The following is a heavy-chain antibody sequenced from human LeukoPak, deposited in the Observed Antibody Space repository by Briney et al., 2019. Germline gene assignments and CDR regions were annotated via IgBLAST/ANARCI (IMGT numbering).Heavy chain of an antibody. CDR1: GGTFSSYA. CDR2: IIPIFGAA. V-gene: IGHV1-69*06. D-gene: IGHD5-12*01. CDR3: ARGVATIRINYYYYYYMDV. J-gene: IGHJ6*03. Sequence: ASVKVSCKASGGTFSSYAISWVRQAPGQGLEWMGGIIPIFGAANYAQKFQGRVTITADKSTSTAYMELSSLRSEDTAVYYCARGVATIRINYYYYYYMDVWGKGTTVTVSS.